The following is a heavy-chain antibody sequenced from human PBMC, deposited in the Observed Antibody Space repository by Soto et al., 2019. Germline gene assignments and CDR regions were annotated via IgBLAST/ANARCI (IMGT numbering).Heavy chain of an antibody. D-gene: IGHD4-17*01. CDR1: GGTFSSYA. CDR3: ARVNVTMVTTFHX. J-gene: IGHJ4*02. CDR2: IIPIFGTA. V-gene: IGHV1-69*13. Sequence: SVKVSCKASGGTFSSYAISWVRQAPGQGLEWMGGIIPIFGTANYAQKFQGRVTITADESTSTDYMALSSLRSEDTAVYYCARVNVTMVTTFHXWGQGTLVTVSX.